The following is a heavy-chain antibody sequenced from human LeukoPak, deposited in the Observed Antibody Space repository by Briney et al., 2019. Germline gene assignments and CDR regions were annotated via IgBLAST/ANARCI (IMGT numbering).Heavy chain of an antibody. J-gene: IGHJ5*02. CDR1: GFTFSSYA. Sequence: GGSLRLSCAASGFTFSSYAMHWVRQAPGKGLEWVAVISYDGSNKYYADSVKGRFTISRDNSKNTLYLQMNSLRAEDTAVYYCARPTAMVPRNNLWGQGTLVTVSS. CDR2: ISYDGSNK. V-gene: IGHV3-30-3*01. CDR3: ARPTAMVPRNNL. D-gene: IGHD5-18*01.